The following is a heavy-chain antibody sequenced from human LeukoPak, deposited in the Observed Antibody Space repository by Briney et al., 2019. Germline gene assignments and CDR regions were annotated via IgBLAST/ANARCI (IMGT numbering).Heavy chain of an antibody. Sequence: PGGSLRLSCTTSGFTFSNYNIIWVRQAPGKRLEWGSYIISSGSTIKYAHSVTGRFTISRVNAKDILYQQMCSLRADGTAVYYCARVDWGSGYFDYWGQGTLVTVSS. V-gene: IGHV3-48*01. CDR3: ARVDWGSGYFDY. D-gene: IGHD3-16*01. CDR2: IISSGSTI. CDR1: GFTFSNYN. J-gene: IGHJ4*02.